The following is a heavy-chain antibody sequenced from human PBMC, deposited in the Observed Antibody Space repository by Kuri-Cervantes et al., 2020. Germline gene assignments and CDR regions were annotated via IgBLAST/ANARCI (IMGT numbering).Heavy chain of an antibody. Sequence: AAVTVSCKASGYTFTGYYMDWVRQAPGQGLEWMGWINPNSGGTNYAQKFQGKVTMARDTSISTAYMELTRLRSDDTAVYDCARGSSSWFYFDYWGQGTLVTVSS. J-gene: IGHJ4*02. CDR3: ARGSSSWFYFDY. D-gene: IGHD6-13*01. CDR2: INPNSGGT. V-gene: IGHV1-2*02. CDR1: GYTFTGYY.